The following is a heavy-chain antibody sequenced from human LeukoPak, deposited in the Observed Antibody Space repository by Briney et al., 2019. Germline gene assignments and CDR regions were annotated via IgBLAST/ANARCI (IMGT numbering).Heavy chain of an antibody. Sequence: GGSLRLSCAASGFTFSDYYMSWIRQAPGKGLEWVSYISSSGSTIYYADSVKGRFTISRDNAKNSLYLQMNSLRAEDTAVYYCARGPATTPYSNYSPGTDFDYRGQGTLVTVSS. CDR3: ARGPATTPYSNYSPGTDFDY. J-gene: IGHJ4*02. V-gene: IGHV3-11*01. CDR1: GFTFSDYY. D-gene: IGHD4-4*01. CDR2: ISSSGSTI.